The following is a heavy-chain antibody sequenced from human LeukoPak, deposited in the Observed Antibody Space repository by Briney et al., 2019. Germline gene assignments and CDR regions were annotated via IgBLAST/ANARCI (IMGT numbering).Heavy chain of an antibody. V-gene: IGHV1-46*01. J-gene: IGHJ4*02. CDR3: ATLREMATTSPNDY. D-gene: IGHD5-24*01. CDR1: GYTFTSYY. Sequence: GASVKVSCKASGYTFTSYYMHWVRQAPGQGLEWMGIINPSGGSTSYAQKFQGRVTITADKSTSTAYMELSSLRSEDTAVYYCATLREMATTSPNDYWGQGTLVTVSS. CDR2: INPSGGST.